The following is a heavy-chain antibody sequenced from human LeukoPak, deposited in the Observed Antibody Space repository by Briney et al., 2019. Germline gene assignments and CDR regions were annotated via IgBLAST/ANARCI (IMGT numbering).Heavy chain of an antibody. CDR2: ICHSGSS. D-gene: IGHD3-3*01. CDR3: ARLPFGPSGYKHSHFDY. V-gene: IGHV4-38-2*02. Sequence: SETLSLTCSVSGYSISSHYCWGWIRQPPGKGLEWIGSICHSGSSFYNPSLKSRVTISVDTSKNQFSLKLSSVTAADTAVYYCARLPFGPSGYKHSHFDYWGQGTLVTVSS. CDR1: GYSISSHYC. J-gene: IGHJ4*02.